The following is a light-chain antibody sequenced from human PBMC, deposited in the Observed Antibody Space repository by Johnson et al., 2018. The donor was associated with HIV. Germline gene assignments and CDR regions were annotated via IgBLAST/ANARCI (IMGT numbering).Light chain of an antibody. Sequence: QSVLTQPPSVSAAPGQRVTISCSGSSSNIGKNYVSWYQQLPGTAPKLLIYDNKKRPSGISDRFSGSKSGTSVTLGITGLQTGDEADYYCGTWDSSLSGVFGTGTKVTVL. CDR2: DNK. J-gene: IGLJ1*01. CDR3: GTWDSSLSGV. CDR1: SSNIGKNY. V-gene: IGLV1-51*01.